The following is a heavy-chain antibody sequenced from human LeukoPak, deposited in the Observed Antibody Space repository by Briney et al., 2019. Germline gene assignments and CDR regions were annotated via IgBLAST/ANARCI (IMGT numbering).Heavy chain of an antibody. CDR2: ISSSSSNT. CDR1: GFTFSDYY. Sequence: GGSLRLSCAASGFTFSDYYMSWIRQAPGKGLEWVSYISSSSSNTYYADSVKGRFTISRDNSNNSLFLQMNSLSADDTAVYYCARVLGVSGSGNYYFDYWGEGDLVTVSS. CDR3: ARVLGVSGSGNYYFDY. J-gene: IGHJ4*02. V-gene: IGHV3-11*05. D-gene: IGHD3-10*01.